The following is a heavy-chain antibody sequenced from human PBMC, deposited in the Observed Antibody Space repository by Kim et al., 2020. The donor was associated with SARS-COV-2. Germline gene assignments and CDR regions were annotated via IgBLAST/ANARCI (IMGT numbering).Heavy chain of an antibody. Sequence: GGSLRLSCAASGFTFTDNAMAWVRQAPGKGLEWVSTLRSGGGSAFYAASVKGRFTISRDNFENILYLQMSGLRADDTAVYYCAKVRTGRFENWGQGTLVSVSS. J-gene: IGHJ4*02. V-gene: IGHV3-23*01. D-gene: IGHD4-17*01. CDR2: LRSGGGSA. CDR1: GFTFTDNA. CDR3: AKVRTGRFEN.